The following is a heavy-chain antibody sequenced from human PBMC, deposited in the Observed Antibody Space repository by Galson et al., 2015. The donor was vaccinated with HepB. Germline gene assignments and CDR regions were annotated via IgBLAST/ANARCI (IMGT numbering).Heavy chain of an antibody. CDR2: IIPIFGTA. V-gene: IGHV1-69*13. CDR1: GGTFSSYA. J-gene: IGHJ6*03. Sequence: SVKVSCKASGGTFSSYAISWVRQAPGQGLEWMGGIIPIFGTANYAQKFQGRVTITADESTSTAYMELSSLRSEDTAVYYCARVDCSGGSCYYYYYMDVWGKRTTVTVSS. D-gene: IGHD2-15*01. CDR3: ARVDCSGGSCYYYYYMDV.